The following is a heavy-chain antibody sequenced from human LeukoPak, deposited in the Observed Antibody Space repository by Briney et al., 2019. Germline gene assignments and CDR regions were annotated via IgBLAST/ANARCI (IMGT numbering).Heavy chain of an antibody. V-gene: IGHV4-34*01. D-gene: IGHD3-10*01. CDR3: ARGYYYGSGSSFDY. CDR1: DWTFSGDY. CDR2: INHSGST. Sequence: SEPLSLTCAVYDWTFSGDYWSLIRQPPGKVLEWIGEINHSGSTNYNPALKSRVTLSVDTSKNQFSLKLSSVTAADTAVYYCARGYYYGSGSSFDYWGQGTLVTVSS. J-gene: IGHJ4*02.